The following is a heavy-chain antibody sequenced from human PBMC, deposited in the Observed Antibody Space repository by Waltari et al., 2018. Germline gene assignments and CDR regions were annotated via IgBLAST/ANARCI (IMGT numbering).Heavy chain of an antibody. CDR1: GGSITSDS. Sequence: QVHLQESGSGLVKPSETLSLTCTVSGGSITSDSWSWIRQSPGKGLGWIGYIYDSGNTNYNPSLKSRVTISVDTSKNQFSLKLASVTAADTAVYYCARGCGDYPRNWFDPWGQGTLVTVSS. V-gene: IGHV4-59*01. J-gene: IGHJ5*02. CDR2: IYDSGNT. D-gene: IGHD4-17*01. CDR3: ARGCGDYPRNWFDP.